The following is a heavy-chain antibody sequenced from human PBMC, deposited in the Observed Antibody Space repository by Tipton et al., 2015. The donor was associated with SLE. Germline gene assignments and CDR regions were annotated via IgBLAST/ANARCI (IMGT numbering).Heavy chain of an antibody. D-gene: IGHD3-3*01. CDR3: ATLIFGVVNGYFDY. CDR1: GYTFTSYT. J-gene: IGHJ4*02. V-gene: IGHV1-18*04. CDR2: ITVYNGNT. Sequence: QLVQSGAEVKKPGASVKVSCKASGYTFTSYTISWVRQAPGQGLEWMGWITVYNGNTNYAQKLHGRVTMTTDTSTSPAYMELRSLRSDDPAVYYCATLIFGVVNGYFDYWGQGTLVTVSS.